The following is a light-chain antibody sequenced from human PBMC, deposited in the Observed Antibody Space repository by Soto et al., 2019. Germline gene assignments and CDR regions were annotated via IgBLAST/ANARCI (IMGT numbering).Light chain of an antibody. Sequence: EIVLTQSPGTLSLSPGERATLSCRASQSVSSSYLAWYQQKPGQAPSLLIYDASSRATGIPDRFSGSGSGTDFTLTIIRLEPEDFAVDYCQQYGSSPNTFGQGTKLEIK. CDR2: DAS. CDR1: QSVSSSY. V-gene: IGKV3-20*01. J-gene: IGKJ2*01. CDR3: QQYGSSPNT.